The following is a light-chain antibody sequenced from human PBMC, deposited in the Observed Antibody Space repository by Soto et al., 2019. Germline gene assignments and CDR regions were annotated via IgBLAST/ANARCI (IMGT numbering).Light chain of an antibody. CDR2: SNN. Sequence: QSVLTQPPSASGTPGQRVTISCSGSSSNIGSNTVNWYQQLPGTAPKLLIYSNNQRPSGVPDRFSGSKSGTSASLAIKGLQSEDEADYYCAAWDDRLNGFYVFGTGTKVTVL. CDR1: SSNIGSNT. V-gene: IGLV1-44*01. J-gene: IGLJ1*01. CDR3: AAWDDRLNGFYV.